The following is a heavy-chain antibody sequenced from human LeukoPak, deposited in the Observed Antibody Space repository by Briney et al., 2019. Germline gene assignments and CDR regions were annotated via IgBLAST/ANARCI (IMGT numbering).Heavy chain of an antibody. V-gene: IGHV3-23*01. D-gene: IGHD1-26*01. CDR2: ISGSGAST. CDR1: GFTFSSYA. J-gene: IGHJ4*02. Sequence: GGSLRLSCAASGFTFSSYAMSWVRQAPGKGLEWVSAISGSGASTNYADSVKGRFTITRDSSKNTLYVQMNSLRAEDTAVYYCAKGRENLWDIGSQLPKEFDYWGQGTLVTVSS. CDR3: AKGRENLWDIGSQLPKEFDY.